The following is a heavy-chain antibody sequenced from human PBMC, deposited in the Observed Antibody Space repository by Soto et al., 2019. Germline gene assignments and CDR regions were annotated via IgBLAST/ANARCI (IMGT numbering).Heavy chain of an antibody. CDR1: GYTFTSYG. D-gene: IGHD3-22*01. CDR2: ISAHNGDT. CDR3: ARDWSRYYDSSGLMWFY. Sequence: ASVKVSCKASGYTFTSYGISWVRQAPGQGLEWVGWISAHNGDTRYAQNLQGRITMTTDTFTNTAYMELTSLTSDDTAVYYCARDWSRYYDSSGLMWFYWGQGTLVTVS. V-gene: IGHV1-18*01. J-gene: IGHJ4*02.